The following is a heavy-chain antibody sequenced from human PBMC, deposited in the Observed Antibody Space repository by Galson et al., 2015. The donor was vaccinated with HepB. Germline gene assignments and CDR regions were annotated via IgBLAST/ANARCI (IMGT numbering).Heavy chain of an antibody. CDR2: INDSGGGK. J-gene: IGHJ6*02. Sequence: SLRLSCAGSGFVFSSYVMNWVRQAPGKGLEWVSVINDSGGGKNYADSVKGRFTISRDNSKNTLYLQMDSLRVEDTAVYYCGKQDRMDVWGQGTLVTVSS. CDR1: GFVFSSYV. V-gene: IGHV3-23*01. CDR3: GKQDRMDV.